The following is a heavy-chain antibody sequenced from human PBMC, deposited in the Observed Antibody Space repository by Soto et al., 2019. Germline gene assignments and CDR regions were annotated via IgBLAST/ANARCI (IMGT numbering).Heavy chain of an antibody. CDR1: GFSFESYG. J-gene: IGHJ4*02. V-gene: IGHV3-33*01. CDR2: IWCDGSAR. CDR3: VRGNGYTYGPFDN. D-gene: IGHD5-18*01. Sequence: QVQLVESGGGVVQPGRSLRLSCAASGFSFESYGMRWVRQAPGKGLEWVAAIWCDGSARKYVDYVTGRFTISRDNSKNTVFRQMTSLRADETAVYYCVRGNGYTYGPFDNWGQGTLVTVSS.